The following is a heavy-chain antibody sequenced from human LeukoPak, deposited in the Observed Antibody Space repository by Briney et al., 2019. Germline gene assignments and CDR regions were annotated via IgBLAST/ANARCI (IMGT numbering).Heavy chain of an antibody. Sequence: ASVKVSCKASGYTFTSYDINWVRQATGQGLEWMGWMNPNSGGTNYAQKFQGRVTMTRDTSISTAYMELSRLRSDDTAVYYCARVMNYYDSSGYYYAWGQGTTVTVSS. CDR2: MNPNSGGT. CDR1: GYTFTSYD. CDR3: ARVMNYYDSSGYYYA. V-gene: IGHV1-2*02. D-gene: IGHD3-22*01. J-gene: IGHJ6*02.